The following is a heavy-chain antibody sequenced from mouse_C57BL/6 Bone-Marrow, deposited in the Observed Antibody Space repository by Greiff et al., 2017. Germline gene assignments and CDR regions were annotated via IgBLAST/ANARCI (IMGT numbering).Heavy chain of an antibody. J-gene: IGHJ2*01. CDR1: GFPFSDYG. CDR3: ARRDY. V-gene: IGHV5-17*01. Sequence: VMLVESGGGLVKPGGSLKLSCAASGFPFSDYGMHWVRQAPEKGLEWVAYISSGSSTIYYADTVKGRFTISRDNAKNTLFLQMTSLRSEDTAMYYCARRDYWGQGTTLTVSS. CDR2: ISSGSSTI.